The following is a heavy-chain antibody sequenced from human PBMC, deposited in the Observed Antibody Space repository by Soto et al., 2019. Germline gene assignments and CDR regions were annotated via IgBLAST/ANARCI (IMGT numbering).Heavy chain of an antibody. Sequence: SVKVSGKAFGGTFSSYAICWVRQAPGQGLEWMGGIIPMFDSTNYAQKFQGRVTITADESTSTAFMELSSLRSEDTAVYYCARRVVVTSVRDIAYYYYGLDVWGQGTTVTVSS. CDR2: IIPMFDST. D-gene: IGHD2-21*02. V-gene: IGHV1-69*13. CDR3: ARRVVVTSVRDIAYYYYGLDV. CDR1: GGTFSSYA. J-gene: IGHJ6*02.